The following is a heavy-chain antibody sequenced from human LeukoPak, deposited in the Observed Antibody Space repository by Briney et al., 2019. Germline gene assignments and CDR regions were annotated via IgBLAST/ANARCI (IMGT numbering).Heavy chain of an antibody. Sequence: SVKVSCKASGGSFSSYAISWVRQAPGQGLEWMGRIIPIFGTANYAQKFQGRVTITTDESTSTAYMELSSLRPEDTAVYYCARDPLGRDKTRRDGYNPGDWWGQGTLVTVSS. CDR1: GGSFSSYA. J-gene: IGHJ4*02. CDR2: IIPIFGTA. V-gene: IGHV1-69*05. D-gene: IGHD5-24*01. CDR3: ARDPLGRDKTRRDGYNPGDW.